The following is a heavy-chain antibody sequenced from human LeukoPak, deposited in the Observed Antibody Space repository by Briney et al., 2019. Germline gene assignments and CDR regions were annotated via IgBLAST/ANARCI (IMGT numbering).Heavy chain of an antibody. CDR1: GYTCTSYD. V-gene: IGHV1-8*01. Sequence: ASVKVSCKASGYTCTSYDINWVRQATGQGLEWMGWMNPDSGNTGYAQKFQGRVTMTRNTSISTAYIELSSLRSEDTAVYYCARGRYNWNDYLDYWGQGTLVTVSS. D-gene: IGHD1-1*01. J-gene: IGHJ4*02. CDR3: ARGRYNWNDYLDY. CDR2: MNPDSGNT.